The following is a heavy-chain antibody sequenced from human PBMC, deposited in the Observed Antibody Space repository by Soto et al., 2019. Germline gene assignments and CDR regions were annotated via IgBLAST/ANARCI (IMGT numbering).Heavy chain of an antibody. CDR2: IIPIFGTA. CDR1: GGTFSSYA. D-gene: IGHD4-17*01. V-gene: IGHV1-69*01. CDR3: ARLPLDYGGNSYYYYYGMDV. J-gene: IGHJ6*02. Sequence: QVQLVQSGAEVKKPGSSVKVSCKASGGTFSSYAISWVRQAPGQGLEWMGGIIPIFGTANYAQKFQGRVTITADESTSTAYMELSSLRSEDTAVYYCARLPLDYGGNSYYYYYGMDVWGQGTTVTVSS.